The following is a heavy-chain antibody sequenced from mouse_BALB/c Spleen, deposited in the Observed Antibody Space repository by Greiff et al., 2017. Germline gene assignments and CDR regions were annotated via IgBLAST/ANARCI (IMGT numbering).Heavy chain of an antibody. CDR3: ARDNYGSGAY. CDR1: GFSLTSYG. CDR2: IWAGGST. J-gene: IGHJ3*01. D-gene: IGHD1-1*01. Sequence: VKVVESGPGLVAPSQSLSITCTVSGFSLTSYGVHWVRQPPGKGLEWLGVIWAGGSTNYNSALMSRLSISKDNSKSQVFLKMNSLQTDDTAMYYCARDNYGSGAYWGQGTLVTVSA. V-gene: IGHV2-9*02.